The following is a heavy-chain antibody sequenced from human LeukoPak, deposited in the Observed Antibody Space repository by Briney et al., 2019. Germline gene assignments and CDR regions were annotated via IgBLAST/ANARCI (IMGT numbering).Heavy chain of an antibody. CDR3: ARGRPYCSSTSCSYYFDY. CDR2: TYYTGNI. CDR1: GDSVNKNY. J-gene: IGHJ4*02. D-gene: IGHD2-2*01. Sequence: SETLSLTCSVSGDSVNKNYWSWIRQPPGKGLEWIGFTYYTGNINYDYNPSLKGRLTISVDTSKNQFSLKLSSVTAADTAVYYCARGRPYCSSTSCSYYFDYWGQGTLVTVSS. V-gene: IGHV4-59*02.